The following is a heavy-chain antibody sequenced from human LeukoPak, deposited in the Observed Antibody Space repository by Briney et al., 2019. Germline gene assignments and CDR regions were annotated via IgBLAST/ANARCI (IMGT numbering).Heavy chain of an antibody. D-gene: IGHD7-27*01. CDR3: AKDQTGMYYFDY. J-gene: IGHJ4*02. V-gene: IGHV3-21*04. CDR2: ISSSGSYI. Sequence: GGSLRLSCAASGFTFSSYSMNWVRQAPGKGLEWVSSISSSGSYIYYADSVKGRFTISRDNAENSLYLQMSSLRAEDTAVYCCAKDQTGMYYFDYWGQGTLVTVSS. CDR1: GFTFSSYS.